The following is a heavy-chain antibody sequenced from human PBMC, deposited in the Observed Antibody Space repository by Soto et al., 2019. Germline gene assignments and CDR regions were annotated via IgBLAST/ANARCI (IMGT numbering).Heavy chain of an antibody. CDR1: GGSISNYY. V-gene: IGHV4-59*12. D-gene: IGHD3-10*01. J-gene: IGHJ6*02. CDR2: LHYGGNS. Sequence: PSETLSLTCTVSGGSISNYYCSWFRQPPGKGLARIEVLHYGGNSDYNPSMSSRFNMSVDTSKNQVSLRLTSVTAEDKALYFSASSSFLRSGDLFHGLDVWGQGTTVTVSS. CDR3: ASSSFLRSGDLFHGLDV.